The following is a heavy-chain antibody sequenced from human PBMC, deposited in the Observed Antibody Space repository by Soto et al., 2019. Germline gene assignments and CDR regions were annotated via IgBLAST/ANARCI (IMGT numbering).Heavy chain of an antibody. Sequence: GESLKISCKGSGYSFTSYWIGWVRQMPGKGLEWMGIIYPGDSDTRYSPSLQGQVTISADKSISTAYLQWSSLKASDTAMYYCARLTGHLRTIFGVVRGNYYYYGMDVWGQGTTVTVSS. CDR2: IYPGDSDT. J-gene: IGHJ6*02. V-gene: IGHV5-51*01. D-gene: IGHD3-3*01. CDR3: ARLTGHLRTIFGVVRGNYYYYGMDV. CDR1: GYSFTSYW.